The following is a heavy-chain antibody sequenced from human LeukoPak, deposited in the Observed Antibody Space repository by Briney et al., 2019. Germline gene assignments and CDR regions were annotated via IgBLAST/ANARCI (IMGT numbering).Heavy chain of an antibody. CDR1: GFTFSSYG. D-gene: IGHD1-26*01. Sequence: GGSLRLSCAASGFTFSSYGMHWVRQAPGKGLEWAAFIRYDGSNKYYADSVKGRFTISRDNSKNTLYLQMNSLRAEDTAVYYCAKGGSRDDAFDIWGRGTMVTVSS. V-gene: IGHV3-30*02. CDR2: IRYDGSNK. CDR3: AKGGSRDDAFDI. J-gene: IGHJ3*02.